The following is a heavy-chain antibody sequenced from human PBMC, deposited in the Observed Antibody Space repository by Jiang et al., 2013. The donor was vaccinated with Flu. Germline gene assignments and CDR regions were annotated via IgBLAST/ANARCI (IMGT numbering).Heavy chain of an antibody. CDR3: ARDQPDHYGDPPRLYYYYGMDV. CDR1: GDSVSSNSAA. Sequence: SGDSVSSNSAAWNWIRQSPSRGLEWLGRTYYRSKWYNDYAVSVKSRITINPDTSKNQFSLQLNSVTPEDTAVYYCARDQPDHYGDPPRLYYYYGMDVWGQGTTVTVSS. V-gene: IGHV6-1*01. CDR2: TYYRSKWYN. J-gene: IGHJ6*02. D-gene: IGHD4-17*01.